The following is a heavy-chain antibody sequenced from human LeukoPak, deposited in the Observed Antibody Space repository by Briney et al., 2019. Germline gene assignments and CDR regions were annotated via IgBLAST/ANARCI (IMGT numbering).Heavy chain of an antibody. CDR2: ISSSGSTI. V-gene: IGHV3-11*01. CDR3: ASKSRSSSFYHGMDV. D-gene: IGHD6-6*01. CDR1: GFTFSDYY. J-gene: IGHJ4*02. Sequence: GGSLRLSCAASGFTFSDYYMNWIRQAPGKGLEWVSYISSSGSTIYYADSVKGRFTISRDNAKNSLYLQMNSLRAEDTAVYYCASKSRSSSFYHGMDVWGQGTLVTVSS.